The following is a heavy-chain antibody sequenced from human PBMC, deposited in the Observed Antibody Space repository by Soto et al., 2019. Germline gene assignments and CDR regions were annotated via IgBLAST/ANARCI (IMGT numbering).Heavy chain of an antibody. Sequence: TLSLTCTVSGGSISSGGYYWSWIRQPPGKGLEWIGDIYHSGSTYYNPSLKSRVTISVDKSKNQFSLKLSSVTAADTAVYYCARVFGFGGMDVWGQGTTVTVSS. D-gene: IGHD3-10*01. CDR3: ARVFGFGGMDV. V-gene: IGHV4-30-2*01. CDR2: IYHSGST. CDR1: GGSISSGGYY. J-gene: IGHJ6*02.